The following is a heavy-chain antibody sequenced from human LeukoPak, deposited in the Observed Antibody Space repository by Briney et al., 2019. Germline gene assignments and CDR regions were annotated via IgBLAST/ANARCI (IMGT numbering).Heavy chain of an antibody. CDR1: GYSFTSYW. V-gene: IGHV5-51*01. CDR2: IYPGDSDT. J-gene: IGHJ4*02. CDR3: ARRARYYYGSGSYYQGPLDY. D-gene: IGHD3-10*01. Sequence: GESLKISCKGSGYSFTSYWIGWVRQMPGKGLEWMGIIYPGDSDTRYSPSFQGQVTISADKSISTAYLQWSSLKASDTAMYYCARRARYYYGSGSYYQGPLDYWGQGTLDPVSS.